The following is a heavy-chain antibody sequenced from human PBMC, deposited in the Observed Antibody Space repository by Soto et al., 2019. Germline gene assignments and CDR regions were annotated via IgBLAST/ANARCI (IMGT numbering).Heavy chain of an antibody. CDR3: AKGGHSGYDIWYFDL. CDR1: GFTFSNYA. D-gene: IGHD5-12*01. CDR2: ITGSGDKT. V-gene: IGHV3-23*01. Sequence: EVQLLESGGGLVQPGGSLRLSCAASGFTFSNYAMNWVRQAPGKGLEWVSSITGSGDKTYYADSVKGRFTISRDNSKNTLYLQMNSLRAEDTAVYSCAKGGHSGYDIWYFDLWGRGTLVTVSS. J-gene: IGHJ2*01.